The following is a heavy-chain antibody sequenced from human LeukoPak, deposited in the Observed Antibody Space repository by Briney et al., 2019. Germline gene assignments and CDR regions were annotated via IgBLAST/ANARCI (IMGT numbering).Heavy chain of an antibody. V-gene: IGHV3-30*04. CDR2: ISYHGSNK. D-gene: IGHD3/OR15-3a*01. Sequence: PGGSLRLSCAASGFTFSSNSMHWLRQAPGKGLEWLTLISYHGSNKEYTDSVKGRFTISRDNSKNTLFLQMNSLRTEDTAIYFCARGPERLGQGYLDSWGQGTLVTVSS. J-gene: IGHJ4*02. CDR1: GFTFSSNS. CDR3: ARGPERLGQGYLDS.